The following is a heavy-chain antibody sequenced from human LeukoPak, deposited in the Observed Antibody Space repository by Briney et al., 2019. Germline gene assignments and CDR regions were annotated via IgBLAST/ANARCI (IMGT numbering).Heavy chain of an antibody. CDR2: IFYVGST. CDR3: ARDYYDSRGEAFDI. D-gene: IGHD3-22*01. V-gene: IGHV4-59*11. CDR1: GDSIGSHY. J-gene: IGHJ3*02. Sequence: SEALSLTCTVSGDSIGSHYWSWIRQPPGKGLEWIGYIFYVGSTNYNPSLKSRVTISVDTSKNQFSLKLNSVTAADTAVYYCARDYYDSRGEAFDIWGQGTMVTVSS.